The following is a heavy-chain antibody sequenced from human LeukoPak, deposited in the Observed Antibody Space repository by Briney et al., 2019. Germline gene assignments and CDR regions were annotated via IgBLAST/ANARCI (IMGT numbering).Heavy chain of an antibody. CDR3: AREKGIAARPGRDYFDY. V-gene: IGHV1-69*13. D-gene: IGHD6-6*01. CDR2: IIPIFGTA. J-gene: IGHJ4*02. Sequence: ASVKVSCKASGYTFTSYGISWVRQAPGQGLEWMGGIIPIFGTANYAQKFQGRVTITADESTSTAYMELSSLRSEDTAVYYCAREKGIAARPGRDYFDYWGQGTLVTVSS. CDR1: GYTFTSYG.